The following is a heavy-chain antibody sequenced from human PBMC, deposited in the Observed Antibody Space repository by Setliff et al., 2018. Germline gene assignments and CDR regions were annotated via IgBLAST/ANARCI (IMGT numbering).Heavy chain of an antibody. CDR3: ARAHLPGSGSYFGF. V-gene: IGHV1-18*01. J-gene: IGHJ4*02. Sequence: ASVKVSCKASGYTFTSYGISWVRQVPGQGLEWMGWITIYNGNTNYAQKFQDRVSMTTDASTGTAYMELSSLTSDDTAVYYCARAHLPGSGSYFGFWGQGTLVTVSS. CDR2: ITIYNGNT. D-gene: IGHD1-26*01. CDR1: GYTFTSYG.